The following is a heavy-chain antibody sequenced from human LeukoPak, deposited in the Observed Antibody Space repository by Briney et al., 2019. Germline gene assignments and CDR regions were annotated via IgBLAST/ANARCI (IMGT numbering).Heavy chain of an antibody. CDR2: IYYSGST. D-gene: IGHD6-13*01. CDR1: GGSLSSYY. CDR3: ARRAAAGRRVAFDI. V-gene: IGHV4-59*01. J-gene: IGHJ3*02. Sequence: PSETLSLTCTVSGGSLSSYYWSWIRQPPGKGLEWIGYIYYSGSTNYNPSLKSRVTISVDTSKNQFSLKLSSVTAADTAVYYCARRAAAGRRVAFDIWGQGTMVTVSS.